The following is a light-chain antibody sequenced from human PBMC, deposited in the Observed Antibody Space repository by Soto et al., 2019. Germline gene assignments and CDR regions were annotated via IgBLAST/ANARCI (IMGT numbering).Light chain of an antibody. J-gene: IGKJ1*01. CDR3: QQYGSSPRT. Sequence: EIVLTQSPGTLSLSPGERATLSCRASQSVDSSYLAWYQQKPGQAPRLLIYGTSNRATGIPDRFSGSGSGTDFTLTISRLEPEDFAVYYCQQYGSSPRTCGQGTKVEIK. CDR1: QSVDSSY. V-gene: IGKV3-20*01. CDR2: GTS.